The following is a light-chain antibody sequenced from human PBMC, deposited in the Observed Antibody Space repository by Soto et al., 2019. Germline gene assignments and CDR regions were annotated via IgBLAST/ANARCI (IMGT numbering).Light chain of an antibody. J-gene: IGLJ1*01. CDR2: EVS. CDR1: SIDVGNYKY. CDR3: FSYTSSGTYV. V-gene: IGLV2-14*01. Sequence: QSVLNQPASVSGSPGQSITISCTGTSIDVGNYKYVSWYQQHPGKAPKLMIYEVSNRPSGVSNRFSGSKSGNTASLTISGLQAEDETDYYCFSYTSSGTYVFGTGTKV.